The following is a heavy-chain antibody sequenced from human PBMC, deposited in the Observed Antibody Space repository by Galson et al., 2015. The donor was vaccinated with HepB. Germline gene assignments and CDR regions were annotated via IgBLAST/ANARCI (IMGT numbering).Heavy chain of an antibody. V-gene: IGHV3-30*03. CDR3: AREGDTYRSGRYGS. D-gene: IGHD6-13*01. CDR2: VSYDGGTK. J-gene: IGHJ4*02. CDR1: GVTLSNYG. Sequence: SLRLSCAASGVTLSNYGMHWVRQAPGKGLEWVAVVSYDGGTKYYADSVKGRFTISKDKPRNTVYLQMDTLRPEDTAVYFCAREGDTYRSGRYGSWGQGTLVTVSS.